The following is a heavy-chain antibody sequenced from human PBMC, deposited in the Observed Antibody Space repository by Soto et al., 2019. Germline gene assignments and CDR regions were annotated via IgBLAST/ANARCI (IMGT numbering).Heavy chain of an antibody. CDR2: ISTYNGNT. Sequence: QVQLVQSGAEVKKPGASVKVSCKASGYTLTSYNIHWVRQAPGQGLEWMGWISTYNGNTDYAQKVRGRVTMTTDTSTNTVYMELRSLRSDDTAVYYCVRGRYCSSPSCYQYYHYGMDVWGQGTTVTVSS. CDR1: GYTLTSYN. J-gene: IGHJ6*02. D-gene: IGHD2-2*01. CDR3: VRGRYCSSPSCYQYYHYGMDV. V-gene: IGHV1-18*01.